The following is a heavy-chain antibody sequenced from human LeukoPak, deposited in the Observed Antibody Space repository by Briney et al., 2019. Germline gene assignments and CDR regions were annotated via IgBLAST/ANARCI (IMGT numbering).Heavy chain of an antibody. CDR2: IYYSGNT. Sequence: SETLSLTCIVSGGSISSSSYYWGWIRQPPGKGLEWIGSIYYSGNTYYNPSLKSRVTISVDTSKNQFSLKLSSVTAADTAVYYCARDKSDYYDSSGYYYSPFDYWGQGTLVTVSS. J-gene: IGHJ4*02. CDR3: ARDKSDYYDSSGYYYSPFDY. CDR1: GGSISSSSYY. V-gene: IGHV4-39*07. D-gene: IGHD3-22*01.